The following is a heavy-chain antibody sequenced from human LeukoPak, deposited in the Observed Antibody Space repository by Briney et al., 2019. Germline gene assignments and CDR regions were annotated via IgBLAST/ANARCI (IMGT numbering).Heavy chain of an antibody. Sequence: GGSLRLSCAASGFTFSSYAMSWVRQAPGKGLEWVSYISRVSSTIYYADSVKGRFTISRDNAMNSLYLQMNSLRAEDTAVYYCARIPDYDYVWGSYYYYYYMGVWGKGTTVTVSS. CDR2: ISRVSSTI. D-gene: IGHD3-16*01. V-gene: IGHV3-48*01. CDR3: ARIPDYDYVWGSYYYYYYMGV. J-gene: IGHJ6*03. CDR1: GFTFSSYA.